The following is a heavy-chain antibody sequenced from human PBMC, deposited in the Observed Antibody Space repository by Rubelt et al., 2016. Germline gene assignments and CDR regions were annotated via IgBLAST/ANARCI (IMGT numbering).Heavy chain of an antibody. CDR1: GGSFSGYY. D-gene: IGHD6-19*01. Sequence: QVQLQQWGAGLLKPSETLSLTCAVYGGSFSGYYWSWIRQPPGKGLEWIGEINHSGSTNYNPSPARCVRVTRSACTAQNPLSRRLGAVTAADTAGYYCARADSSGWNHGREVNYWGQGTLVTVSS. CDR3: ARADSSGWNHGREVNY. V-gene: IGHV4-34*01. CDR2: INHSGST. J-gene: IGHJ4*02.